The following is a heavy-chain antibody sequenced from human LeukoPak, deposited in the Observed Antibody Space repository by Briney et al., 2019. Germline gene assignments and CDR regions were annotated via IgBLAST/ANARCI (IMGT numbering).Heavy chain of an antibody. V-gene: IGHV3-64*01. J-gene: IGHJ4*02. CDR2: ISSNGGST. D-gene: IGHD3-22*01. CDR3: ARALGGYYGDPFDY. CDR1: GFTFSSYA. Sequence: PGGSLRLSCAASGFTFSSYAMHWVRQAPGKGLEYVSAISSNGGSTYYANSVKGRFTISRDNSKNTLYLQMGSLRAEDMAVYYCARALGGYYGDPFDYWGQGTLVTVSS.